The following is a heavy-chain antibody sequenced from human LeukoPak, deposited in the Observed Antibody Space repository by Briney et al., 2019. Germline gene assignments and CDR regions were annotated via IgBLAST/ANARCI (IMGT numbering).Heavy chain of an antibody. Sequence: PSETLSLTCAVYGGSFSGYYWSWIRQPPGKGLEWIGEINHSGSTNYNPSLKGRVTISVDTSKNQFSLKLSSVTAADTAVYYCARVGSITTFGVADQYYYYGMDVWGQGTTVTVSS. CDR2: INHSGST. D-gene: IGHD3-3*01. CDR1: GGSFSGYY. V-gene: IGHV4-34*01. J-gene: IGHJ6*02. CDR3: ARVGSITTFGVADQYYYYGMDV.